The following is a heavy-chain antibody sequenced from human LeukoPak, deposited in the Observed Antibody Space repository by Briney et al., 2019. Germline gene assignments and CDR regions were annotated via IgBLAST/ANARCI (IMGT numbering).Heavy chain of an antibody. Sequence: TSETLSLTCTVSGYSISSGYYWGWIRQPPGKGLEWISVYHVGTTDYNPSLKSRVTISVDGSKNQMSLKLSSVTAADTAVYYCARDRVGQQLVGRKYYYYYMDVWGKGTTVTVSS. V-gene: IGHV4-38-2*02. D-gene: IGHD6-13*01. CDR3: ARDRVGQQLVGRKYYYYYMDV. CDR2: VYHVGTT. J-gene: IGHJ6*03. CDR1: GYSISSGYY.